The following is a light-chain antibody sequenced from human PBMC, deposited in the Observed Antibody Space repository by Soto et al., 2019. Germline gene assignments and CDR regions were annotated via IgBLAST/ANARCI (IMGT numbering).Light chain of an antibody. Sequence: IVLTQSPGTLSLSPGERATLSCRASQSVSGSYLAWYQQKPGQAPRLLIYGASSRATGIPDRFSGSGSGTDFTLTISRLEPEDFALYYCQQYGSSPYTFGQGTKLEIK. V-gene: IGKV3-20*01. CDR2: GAS. J-gene: IGKJ2*01. CDR3: QQYGSSPYT. CDR1: QSVSGSY.